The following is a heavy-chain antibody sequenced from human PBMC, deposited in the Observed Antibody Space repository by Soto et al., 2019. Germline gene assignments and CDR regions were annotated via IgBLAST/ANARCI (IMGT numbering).Heavy chain of an antibody. CDR1: GFTFSSYE. CDR3: ARVYYEKKDAFDI. J-gene: IGHJ3*02. Sequence: GGSLRLSCAASGFTFSSYEMNWVRQAPGKGLEWVSYISSSGSTISYADSVKGRFTISRDNAKNSLYLQMNSLRAEDTAVYYCARVYYEKKDAFDIWGQGTMVTVSS. CDR2: ISSSGSTI. D-gene: IGHD3-22*01. V-gene: IGHV3-48*03.